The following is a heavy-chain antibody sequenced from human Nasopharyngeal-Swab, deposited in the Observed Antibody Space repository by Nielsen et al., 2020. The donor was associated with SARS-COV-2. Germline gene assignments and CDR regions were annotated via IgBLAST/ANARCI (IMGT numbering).Heavy chain of an antibody. CDR2: IYYTGGS. Sequence: SETLSLTCTVSGDSISNYYLSWIRQPPGKGLEWIAYIYYTGGSNYIPSLKSRATISMDMSKNQFSLTLSSVTAADTAVYYCSRHGITMLMSDVAFDIWGPGTVVTVSS. D-gene: IGHD3-10*02. J-gene: IGHJ3*02. CDR1: GDSISNYY. CDR3: SRHGITMLMSDVAFDI. V-gene: IGHV4-59*08.